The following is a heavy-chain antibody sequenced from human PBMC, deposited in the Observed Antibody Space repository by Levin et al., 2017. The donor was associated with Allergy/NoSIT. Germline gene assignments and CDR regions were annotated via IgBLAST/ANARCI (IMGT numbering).Heavy chain of an antibody. CDR2: IIPIFGTT. CDR3: ARSARYCSSNSCDPFLYYFDY. D-gene: IGHD2-2*01. V-gene: IGHV1-69*06. CDR1: GGTFSSYA. Sequence: SVKVSCKASGGTFSSYAISWVRQAPGQGLEWMGGIIPIFGTTNYAQKFQGRVTITADKSTGTAYMELSSLRSEDTAVYYCARSARYCSSNSCDPFLYYFDYWGQGSLVTVPS. J-gene: IGHJ4*02.